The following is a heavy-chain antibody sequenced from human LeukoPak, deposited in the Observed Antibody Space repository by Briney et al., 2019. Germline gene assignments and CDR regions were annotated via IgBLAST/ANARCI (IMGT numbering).Heavy chain of an antibody. V-gene: IGHV1-18*01. D-gene: IGHD6-19*01. CDR2: ISTYNGNT. CDR3: ARDSGIAVAGPGY. CDR1: GYTFTTYG. Sequence: ASVKVSRKASGYTFTTYGITWVRQAPGQGLEWMGWISTYNGNTNYAQKLQGRVTMTTDTSTSTAYMELRSLRSDDTAVYYCARDSGIAVAGPGYWGQGTLVTVSS. J-gene: IGHJ4*02.